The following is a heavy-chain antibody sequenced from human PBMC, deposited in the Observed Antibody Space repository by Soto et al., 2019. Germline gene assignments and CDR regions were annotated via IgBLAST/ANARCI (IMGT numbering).Heavy chain of an antibody. CDR2: SSGSGPGSRP. CDR1: GFNFSNYA. V-gene: IGHV3-23*01. Sequence: PGGSLRLSCVESGFNFSNYAVAWVRQAPGKGLAWVSSSSGSGPGSRPYYSYSVQGRFNISRDHTKNIVSLQMDSLRVDDTAVYYCTRERKLVSFLFDYWGPGTLVTVSS. J-gene: IGHJ4*02. CDR3: TRERKLVSFLFDY.